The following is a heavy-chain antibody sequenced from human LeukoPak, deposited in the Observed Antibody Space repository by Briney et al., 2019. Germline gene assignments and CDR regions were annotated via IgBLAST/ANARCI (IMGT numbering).Heavy chain of an antibody. D-gene: IGHD1-26*01. CDR3: ARVGLGEWYFDL. CDR2: IKTDGSIT. J-gene: IGHJ2*01. CDR1: GFTFSSYW. Sequence: PGGPLRLSCAASGFTFSSYWMHWVRQAPGKGLVWVSRIKTDGSITSYADSVKGRFTISRDNAKNTLYVQMNSLRVEDTAVYYCARVGLGEWYFDLWGRGTLVTVSS. V-gene: IGHV3-74*01.